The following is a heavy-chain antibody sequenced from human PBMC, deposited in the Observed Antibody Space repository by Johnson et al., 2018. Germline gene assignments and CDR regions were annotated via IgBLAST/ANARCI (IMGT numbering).Heavy chain of an antibody. CDR1: GYTFTTYG. J-gene: IGHJ1*01. V-gene: IGHV1-18*01. Sequence: QLVQSGAEVKKPGASVKVSCKASGYTFTTYGISWVRQAPGQGLEWMGWISAYNGNTNYAQKLQGRVTMSTDTSTNTAYMELRSRTSDGTAGYYCVREGDCGNNCDYFQHWGPGTLVTVA. D-gene: IGHD2-21*01. CDR2: ISAYNGNT. CDR3: VREGDCGNNCDYFQH.